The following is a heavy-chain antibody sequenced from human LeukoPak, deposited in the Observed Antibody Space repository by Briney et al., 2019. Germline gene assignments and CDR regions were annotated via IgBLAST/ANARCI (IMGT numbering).Heavy chain of an antibody. Sequence: ASVKVSCKASGYTFTGYYMHWERQAPGQGLEWMGWINPNSGGTNYAQKFQGRVTMTRDTSISTAYMELSRLRSDDTAVYYCAREYGSGSDYFDYWGQGTLVTVSS. CDR1: GYTFTGYY. CDR2: INPNSGGT. J-gene: IGHJ4*02. V-gene: IGHV1-2*02. D-gene: IGHD3-10*01. CDR3: AREYGSGSDYFDY.